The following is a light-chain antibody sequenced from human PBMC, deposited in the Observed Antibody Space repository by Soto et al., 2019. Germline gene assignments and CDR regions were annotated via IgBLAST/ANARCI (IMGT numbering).Light chain of an antibody. J-gene: IGLJ2*01. CDR1: TLGSKF. CDR3: QAWDSGTVV. V-gene: IGLV3-1*01. Sequence: SYELTQPPSVSVSPGQTANITCSGNTLGSKFVFWYQQKAGQSPMVVIYEDTKRPSGIPERFSGSNSENTATLTISGTQAMDEADFYCQAWDSGTVVFGGGTQLTVL. CDR2: EDT.